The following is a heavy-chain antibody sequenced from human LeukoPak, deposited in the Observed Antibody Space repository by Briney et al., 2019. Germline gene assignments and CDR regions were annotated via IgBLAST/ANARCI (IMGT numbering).Heavy chain of an antibody. Sequence: SETLSLTCAVYGGSFSGYYWSWIRQPPGKGLGWIGEINHSGSTNYNPSLKSRVTISVDTSKNQFSLKLSSVTAADTAVYYCARGRSRITMIVHWGPYYFDYWGQGTLVTVSS. CDR3: ARGRSRITMIVHWGPYYFDY. V-gene: IGHV4-34*01. CDR2: INHSGST. D-gene: IGHD3-22*01. CDR1: GGSFSGYY. J-gene: IGHJ4*02.